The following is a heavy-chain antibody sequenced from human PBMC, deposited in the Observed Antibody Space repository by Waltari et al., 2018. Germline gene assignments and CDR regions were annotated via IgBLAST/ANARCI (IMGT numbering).Heavy chain of an antibody. J-gene: IGHJ6*02. CDR2: INWNGRTV. D-gene: IGHD6-6*01. Sequence: EAQLEESGGGSVQPGRSLRLSCAASGFTFDDYAMHWVRQSPGKGLEWVSGINWNGRTVGYADSVKGRFTISRDNAKNSLYLQMNSLTPEDTALYYCAKDVSRSENGMDVWGQGTTV. V-gene: IGHV3-9*01. CDR3: AKDVSRSENGMDV. CDR1: GFTFDDYA.